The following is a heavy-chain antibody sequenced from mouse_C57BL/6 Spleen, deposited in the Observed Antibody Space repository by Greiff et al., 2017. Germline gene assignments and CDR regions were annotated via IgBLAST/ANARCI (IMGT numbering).Heavy chain of an antibody. J-gene: IGHJ3*01. CDR1: GYTFTDYE. CDR2: IDPETGGT. CDR3: TRDSNYTWFAY. D-gene: IGHD2-5*01. Sequence: QVQLQQSGAELVRPGASVTLSCKASGYTFTDYEMHWVKQTPVHGLEWIGAIDPETGGTAYNQKFKGKAILTADKSSSTAYMALRSLTSEDSAVYYCTRDSNYTWFAYWGQGTLVTVSA. V-gene: IGHV1-15*01.